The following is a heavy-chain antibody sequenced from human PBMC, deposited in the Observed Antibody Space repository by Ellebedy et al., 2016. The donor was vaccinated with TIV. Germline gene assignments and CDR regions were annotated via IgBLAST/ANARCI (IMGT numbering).Heavy chain of an antibody. CDR2: MDAGGNT. V-gene: IGHV3-53*01. J-gene: IGHJ4*02. CDR3: AGGTY. CDR1: GFTVSGDY. Sequence: GESLKISCAASGFTVSGDYMSWVRQAPGKGLEWVSIMDAGGNTHYPDPVKGRFTVPRDNSKYTLYLQMNSLRAEDTAVYYCAGGTYWGQGTLVTVSS.